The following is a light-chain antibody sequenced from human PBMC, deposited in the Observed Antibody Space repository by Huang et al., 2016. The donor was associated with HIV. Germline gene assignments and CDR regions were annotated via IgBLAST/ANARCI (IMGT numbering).Light chain of an antibody. CDR3: QQSVRTPRT. V-gene: IGKV1-39*01. CDR2: GAS. CDR1: QNINRY. J-gene: IGKJ2*01. Sequence: DIQITQSPSSLSASVGDRVIITCRASQNINRYLNWYQQQPGKAPKHLISGASKLQSGVPSSFSGSGSGTHFTLTISSLQPEDSATYYCQQSVRTPRTFGQGTKLEI.